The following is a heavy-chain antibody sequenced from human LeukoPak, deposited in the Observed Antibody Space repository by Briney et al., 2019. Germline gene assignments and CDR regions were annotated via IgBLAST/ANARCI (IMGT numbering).Heavy chain of an antibody. CDR1: GNTFTGYY. CDR2: INPNSGGT. Sequence: ASVKVSCKTSGNTFTGYYIHWVRQAPGQGLEWMGWINPNSGGTNYAQKFQGRVTMTRDTSISTAYMELSRLRSDDTAVYYCARQGSGWYYFDYWGQGTLVTVSS. V-gene: IGHV1-2*02. J-gene: IGHJ4*02. CDR3: ARQGSGWYYFDY. D-gene: IGHD6-19*01.